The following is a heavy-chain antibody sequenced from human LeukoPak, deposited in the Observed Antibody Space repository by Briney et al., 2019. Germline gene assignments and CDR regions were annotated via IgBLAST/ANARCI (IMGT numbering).Heavy chain of an antibody. V-gene: IGHV3-23*01. D-gene: IGHD1-26*01. CDR1: GFTFSSYA. CDR3: AKEILGWELLSYFDY. Sequence: GGSLRLSCAASGFTFSSYAMSWVRQAPGKGLEWVSAISGSGGSRYYADSVKGRFTISRDNSKNTLYLQMNSLRAEDTAVYYCAKEILGWELLSYFDYWGQGTLVTVSS. J-gene: IGHJ4*02. CDR2: ISGSGGSR.